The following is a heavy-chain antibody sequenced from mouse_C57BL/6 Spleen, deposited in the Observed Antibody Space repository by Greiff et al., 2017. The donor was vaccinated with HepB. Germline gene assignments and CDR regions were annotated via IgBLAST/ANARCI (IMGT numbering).Heavy chain of an antibody. J-gene: IGHJ4*01. CDR2: ISYDGSN. Sequence: EVQLQQSGPGLVKPSQSLSLTCSVTGYSITSGYYWNWIRQFPGNKLEWMGYISYDGSNNYNPSLKNRISITRDTSKNQFFLKLNSVTTEDTATYYCAREGYYYGSSGYAMDYWGQGTSVTVSS. V-gene: IGHV3-6*01. D-gene: IGHD1-1*01. CDR3: AREGYYYGSSGYAMDY. CDR1: GYSITSGYY.